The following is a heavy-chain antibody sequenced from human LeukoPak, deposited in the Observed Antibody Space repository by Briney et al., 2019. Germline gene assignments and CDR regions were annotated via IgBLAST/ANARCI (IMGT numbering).Heavy chain of an antibody. Sequence: SVKVSCKASGGTFSSYAISWVRQAPGQGLEWMGRIIPIFGTANYAQKFQGRVTITTDESTSTAYMEPSSLRSEDTAVYYCARGSANYYDSSGYPGPWGQGTLVTVSS. V-gene: IGHV1-69*05. J-gene: IGHJ5*02. CDR1: GGTFSSYA. CDR2: IIPIFGTA. CDR3: ARGSANYYDSSGYPGP. D-gene: IGHD3-22*01.